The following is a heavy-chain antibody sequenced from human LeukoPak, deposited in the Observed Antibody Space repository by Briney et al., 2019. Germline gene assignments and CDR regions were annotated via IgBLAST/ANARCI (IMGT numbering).Heavy chain of an antibody. CDR1: GYTFTSYD. D-gene: IGHD3-10*01. V-gene: IGHV1-8*01. CDR3: ARYYYGSESP. CDR2: MNPISGNT. Sequence: ASVKVSCKASGYTFTSYDINWVRQATGQGLGWMGWMNPISGNTGHAQKFQGRVTMTRDTSISTAYMELSSLRAEDTAVYYCARYYYGSESPWGQGTLVTVSS. J-gene: IGHJ5*02.